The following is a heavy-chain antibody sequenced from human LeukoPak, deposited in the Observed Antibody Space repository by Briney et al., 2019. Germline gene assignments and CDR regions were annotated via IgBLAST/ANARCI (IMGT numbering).Heavy chain of an antibody. CDR1: GGSISSDTFS. CDR3: ARGKRGYDILTGYSQYNYFDP. D-gene: IGHD3-9*01. Sequence: SQTLSFTCAVSGGSISSDTFSWNWIRQPAGRGLEWIGRIYTSGSTNYNPSLKSRVTISLDTYTNQFSLKLSSVTAADTDVYYCARGKRGYDILTGYSQYNYFDPWGQGTLVTVSS. V-gene: IGHV4-61*02. J-gene: IGHJ5*02. CDR2: IYTSGST.